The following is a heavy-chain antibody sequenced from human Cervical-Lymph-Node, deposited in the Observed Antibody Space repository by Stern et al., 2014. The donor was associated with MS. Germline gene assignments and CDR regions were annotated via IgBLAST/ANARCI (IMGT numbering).Heavy chain of an antibody. V-gene: IGHV1-69*18. CDR1: GGTFSYHP. CDR3: ARAPFLPAVARDDY. Sequence: QVQLVQSGAEVEKPGSSVKVSCRASGGTFSYHPINWVRQAPGQGLEWMGSVLPLFRTTNYAQKFQGRVTLTADESTSTAYMEMGSLRFEDTAVYYCARAPFLPAVARDDYWGQGTLVTVSS. J-gene: IGHJ4*02. D-gene: IGHD6-19*01. CDR2: VLPLFRTT.